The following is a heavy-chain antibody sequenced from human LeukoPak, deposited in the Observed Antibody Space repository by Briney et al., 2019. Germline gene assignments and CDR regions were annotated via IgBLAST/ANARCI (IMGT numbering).Heavy chain of an antibody. CDR3: ARGGRYSYGYGLFDP. D-gene: IGHD5-18*01. CDR1: GFTFSSYW. J-gene: IGHJ5*02. CDR2: IKQDGSEK. Sequence: GGSLRLSCAASGFTFSSYWMNWVRQAPGKGLEWVANIKQDGSEKYYVDSVKGRFTISRDNAKNSLYLQMNSLRAEDTAVYYCARGGRYSYGYGLFDPWGQGTLVTVSS. V-gene: IGHV3-7*01.